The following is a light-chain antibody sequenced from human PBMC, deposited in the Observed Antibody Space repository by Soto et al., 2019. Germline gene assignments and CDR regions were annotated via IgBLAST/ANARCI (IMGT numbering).Light chain of an antibody. CDR3: QEYTSYSWT. V-gene: IGKV1-5*01. CDR1: QSVGAW. CDR2: DAS. J-gene: IGKJ1*01. Sequence: DIQMTQSPSTLSGSVGDRVTITCRASQSVGAWLAWYQQKPGKAPKFLIYDASNLESGVPSRFSGSGSGTEFTLTISSLQPDDFATYYCQEYTSYSWTFGQGTKVDIK.